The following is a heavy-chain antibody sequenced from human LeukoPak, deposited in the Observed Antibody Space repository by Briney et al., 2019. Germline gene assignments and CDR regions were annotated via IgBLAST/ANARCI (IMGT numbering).Heavy chain of an antibody. CDR1: SGSINTGGHY. Sequence: SQTLSLTCTVSSGSINTGGHYWTWIRQPPGKGLEWIGYMYHSGNTHYYNPSLKSRATISVDRSQNQFSLKLTSVTAADTAVYYCARAGLVADDAFDIWGQGTMVTVSS. V-gene: IGHV4-30-2*01. CDR3: ARAGLVADDAFDI. CDR2: MYHSGNTH. J-gene: IGHJ3*02. D-gene: IGHD5-12*01.